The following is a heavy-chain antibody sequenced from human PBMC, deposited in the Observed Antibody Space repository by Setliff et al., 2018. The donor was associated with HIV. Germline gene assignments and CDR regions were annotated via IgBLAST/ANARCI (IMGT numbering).Heavy chain of an antibody. D-gene: IGHD1-26*01. J-gene: IGHJ2*01. CDR2: ISAYNGNT. CDR1: GGTFSGHA. Sequence: ASVKVSCKASGGTFSGHAVNWVRQAPGQGLEWMGWISAYNGNTNYAQKLQGRVTMTTDTSTSTAYMELRSLRSDDTAVYYCARGPHSESYSADWNFDLWGRGTLVTVSS. CDR3: ARGPHSESYSADWNFDL. V-gene: IGHV1-18*01.